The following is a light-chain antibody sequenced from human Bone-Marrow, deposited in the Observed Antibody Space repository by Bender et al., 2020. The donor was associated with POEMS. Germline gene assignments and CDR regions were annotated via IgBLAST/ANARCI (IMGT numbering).Light chain of an antibody. CDR2: DTR. CDR1: SGSVTGDHY. Sequence: QTVVTQEPSLTVSPGGTVTLTCGSNSGSVTGDHYTYWFQQKAGQAPQTLIFDTRRKHSSTPARFSGSLIGGRAVLNLSGAQPEDEGDYYCMLSFSGDRVFGGGTKLTVL. V-gene: IGLV7-46*01. J-gene: IGLJ3*02. CDR3: MLSFSGDRV.